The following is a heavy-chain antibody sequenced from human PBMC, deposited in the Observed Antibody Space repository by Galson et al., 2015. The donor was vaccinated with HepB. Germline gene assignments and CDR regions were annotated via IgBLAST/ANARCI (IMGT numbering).Heavy chain of an antibody. J-gene: IGHJ5*02. D-gene: IGHD3-16*01. V-gene: IGHV1-2*02. CDR2: ISPHSGGT. Sequence: SGYTFTGYYIHWVRQVPGQGLEWMGWISPHSGGTNYAQKFQGRVTMTRDTSISTAYMELSSLRSDDTAVYYCASAACTYTTSCSPDFPWGQGTLVTVSS. CDR3: ASAACTYTTSCSPDFP. CDR1: GYTFTGYY.